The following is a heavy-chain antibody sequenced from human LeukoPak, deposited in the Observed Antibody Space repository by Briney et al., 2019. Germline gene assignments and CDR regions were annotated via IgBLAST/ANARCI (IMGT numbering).Heavy chain of an antibody. V-gene: IGHV3-20*04. J-gene: IGHJ4*02. CDR1: GFTFDDYG. CDR3: ARVYQDWNTGYFDY. D-gene: IGHD1/OR15-1a*01. CDR2: INWNGGSA. Sequence: PGGSLRLSCAASGFTFDDYGMSWVRQAPGKGLEWVSGINWNGGSAGYADSVKGRFTISRDNAKNSLYLQMNSLRAEDTALYYCARVYQDWNTGYFDYWGQGTLVTVSS.